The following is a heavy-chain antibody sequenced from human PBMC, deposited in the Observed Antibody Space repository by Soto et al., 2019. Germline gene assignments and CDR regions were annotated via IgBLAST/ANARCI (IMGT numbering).Heavy chain of an antibody. D-gene: IGHD3-3*01. V-gene: IGHV1-69*01. CDR1: GGTFSSYA. CDR2: IIPIFGTA. J-gene: IGHJ4*02. Sequence: QVQLVQSGAEVKKPGSSVKVSCKASGGTFSSYAISWVRQAPGQGLEWMGGIIPIFGTANYAQKFQGRGTISGEESTSTGYMGVSRLGSEETAVYYWGRNSIGFWGGYYGGYYFDYWGQGTLVTVSS. CDR3: GRNSIGFWGGYYGGYYFDY.